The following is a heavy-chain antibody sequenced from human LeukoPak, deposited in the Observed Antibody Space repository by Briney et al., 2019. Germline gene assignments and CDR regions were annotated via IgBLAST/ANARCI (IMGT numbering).Heavy chain of an antibody. D-gene: IGHD2-2*01. CDR2: IYTSGST. J-gene: IGHJ6*02. CDR3: ARDQYCSSTSCYYGMDV. Sequence: SETLSLNCTVSGGSISSYYWSWLRPPAGQGLEGIGRIYTSGSTNYNPSLKSRVTMSVDTSKNQFSLKLSSVTAADTAVYYCARDQYCSSTSCYYGMDVWGQGTTVTVSS. V-gene: IGHV4-4*07. CDR1: GGSISSYY.